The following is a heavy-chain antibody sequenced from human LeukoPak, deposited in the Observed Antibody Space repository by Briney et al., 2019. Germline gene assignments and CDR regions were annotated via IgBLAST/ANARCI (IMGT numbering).Heavy chain of an antibody. V-gene: IGHV4-59*01. CDR3: AGKRYYFDY. J-gene: IGHJ4*02. CDR2: IYYSGST. D-gene: IGHD4-17*01. Sequence: ETLPLTCTVSGGSIGSYYWTWIRQPPGKGLEWIGYIYYSGSTNYNPSLKSRVTISVDTSKNQFSLKLTSVTAADTAVYYCAGKRYYFDYWGQGTLVTVSS. CDR1: GGSIGSYY.